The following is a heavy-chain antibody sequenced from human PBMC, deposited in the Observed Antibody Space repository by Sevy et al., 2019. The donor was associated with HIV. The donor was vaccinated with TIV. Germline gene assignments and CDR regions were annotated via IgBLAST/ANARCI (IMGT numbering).Heavy chain of an antibody. V-gene: IGHV3-23*01. CDR2: ISGSGGST. J-gene: IGHJ6*02. CDR3: AKVKIAVPGDYYYYGMDV. Sequence: GGSLRLSCAASGFSFSNFGMSWVRQAPGKGLEWVLAISGSGGSTFYADSVKGRFIISRDNSKNTLYLQMNSLRAEDTAVYYCAKVKIAVPGDYYYYGMDVWGQGTTVTVSS. D-gene: IGHD7-27*01. CDR1: GFSFSNFG.